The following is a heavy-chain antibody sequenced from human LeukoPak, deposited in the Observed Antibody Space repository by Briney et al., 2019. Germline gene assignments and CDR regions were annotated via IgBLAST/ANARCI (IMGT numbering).Heavy chain of an antibody. V-gene: IGHV4-59*01. CDR1: GGSISTYY. CDR3: ARGVDYNSYYFDS. J-gene: IGHJ4*01. Sequence: PSETLSLTCTVSGGSISTYYRTWIRQPVGKGLEWIGYFYYNGNANYNPSLKGRVTVSTDSSKNQVSLKLRSVTAADTAVYYCARGVDYNSYYFDSWGQGTLVTVSS. CDR2: FYYNGNA. D-gene: IGHD4-11*01.